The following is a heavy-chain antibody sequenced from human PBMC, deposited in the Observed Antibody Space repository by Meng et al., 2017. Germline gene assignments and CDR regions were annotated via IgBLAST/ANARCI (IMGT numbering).Heavy chain of an antibody. CDR3: ASELNTYGSGSYAY. CDR2: INPNSGGT. D-gene: IGHD3-10*01. Sequence: QGQLVQSGAEVKKPGASLKVSCKASGYTFSGYYMHWVRQAPGQGLEWMGRINPNSGGTIYAQKFQGRVTMTRDTSISTAYMELSRLRSDDTAVYYCASELNTYGSGSYAYWGQGTLVTVSS. J-gene: IGHJ4*02. V-gene: IGHV1-2*06. CDR1: GYTFSGYY.